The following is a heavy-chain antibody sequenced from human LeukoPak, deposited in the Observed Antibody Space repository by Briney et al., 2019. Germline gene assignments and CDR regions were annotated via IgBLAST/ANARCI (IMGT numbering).Heavy chain of an antibody. J-gene: IGHJ6*02. D-gene: IGHD2/OR15-2a*01. CDR3: ARIVTSPGSYGMDV. CDR2: MNPNSGNT. Sequence: ASVKVSCKASGYTFTSYDINWVRQATGQGLEWMGWMNPNSGNTGYAQKFQGRVTMTRNTSISTAYMELSSLRSEGTAVYYCARIVTSPGSYGMDVWGQGTTVTVSS. CDR1: GYTFTSYD. V-gene: IGHV1-8*01.